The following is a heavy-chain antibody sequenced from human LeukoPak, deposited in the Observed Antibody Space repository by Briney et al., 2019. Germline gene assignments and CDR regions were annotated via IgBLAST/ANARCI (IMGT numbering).Heavy chain of an antibody. CDR2: IYYSGST. D-gene: IGHD2/OR15-2a*01. J-gene: IGHJ5*01. CDR3: ATLSWPGRGSRFDS. V-gene: IGHV4-39*07. Sequence: PSETLSLTCTVSGGSFSSSTYYWGWIRQPPGKGLEWIGSIYYSGSTYYNPSLKSRVTISIDTSKNQFSLKLSSVTAADTAVYYCATLSWPGRGSRFDSWGQGTLVTVSS. CDR1: GGSFSSSTYY.